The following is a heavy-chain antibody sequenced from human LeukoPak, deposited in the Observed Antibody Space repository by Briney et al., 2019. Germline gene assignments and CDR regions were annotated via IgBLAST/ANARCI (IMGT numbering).Heavy chain of an antibody. CDR2: IHSDGRSI. J-gene: IGHJ3*02. V-gene: IGHV3-74*01. Sequence: GGSLRLSCAASGFTFSNYWMQWVRQAPGKGLVRVSRIHSDGRSIIYADSVKGRFTISRDNAKNTLYLQMNSLRVEDTAVYYCARGGSPPEALGDALNIWGQGTMVTVSS. CDR3: ARGGSPPEALGDALNI. D-gene: IGHD1-26*01. CDR1: GFTFSNYW.